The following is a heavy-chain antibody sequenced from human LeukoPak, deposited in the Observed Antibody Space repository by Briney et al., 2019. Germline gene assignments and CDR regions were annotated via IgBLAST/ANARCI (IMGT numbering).Heavy chain of an antibody. J-gene: IGHJ5*02. CDR2: IRSKANSYAT. CDR1: GLTFSGSA. CDR3: TRHSPHSSSSITDT. D-gene: IGHD6-6*01. V-gene: IGHV3-73*01. Sequence: GGSLRLSCAASGLTFSGSAMRWVRQASGKGLEWVGRIRSKANSYATAYAASVKGRFTISRDDSKNTAYLQMNSLKTEDTAVYYCTRHSPHSSSSITDTWGQGTLVTVSS.